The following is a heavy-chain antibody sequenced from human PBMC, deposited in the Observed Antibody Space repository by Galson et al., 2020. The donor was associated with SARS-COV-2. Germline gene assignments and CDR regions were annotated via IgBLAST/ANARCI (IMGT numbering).Heavy chain of an antibody. J-gene: IGHJ6*02. CDR3: ARGYYYGSGSYYDQYYYYGMDV. D-gene: IGHD3-10*01. Sequence: SETLSLTCTVSGGSISSGSYYWSWIRQPAGKGLEWIGRIYTSGSTNYNPSLKSRVTISVDTSKNQFSLKLSSVTAADTAVYYCARGYYYGSGSYYDQYYYYGMDVWGQGTTVTVSS. V-gene: IGHV4-61*02. CDR1: GGSISSGSYY. CDR2: IYTSGST.